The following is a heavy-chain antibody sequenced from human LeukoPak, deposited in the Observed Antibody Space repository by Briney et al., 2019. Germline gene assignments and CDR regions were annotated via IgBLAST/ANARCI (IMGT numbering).Heavy chain of an antibody. V-gene: IGHV4-39*07. CDR2: IYYSGST. Sequence: PSETLSLTCTVSGGSISSSSYYWGWIRQPPGKGLEWIGSIYYSGSTYYNPSLKSRVTISVDTSKNQFSLKLSSVTAADTAVYYCARDRYYDILTGYFGVDAFDSWGQGTMVTVSS. CDR3: ARDRYYDILTGYFGVDAFDS. CDR1: GGSISSSSYY. D-gene: IGHD3-9*01. J-gene: IGHJ3*02.